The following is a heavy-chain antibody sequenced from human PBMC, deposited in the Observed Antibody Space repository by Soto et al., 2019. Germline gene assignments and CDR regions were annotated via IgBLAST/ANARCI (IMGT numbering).Heavy chain of an antibody. Sequence: GGSLRLSCAASGFTFSSYGMHWVRQAPGKGLEWVAVISYDGSNKYYADSVKGRFTISRDNSKNTLYLQMNSLRAEDTAVYYCAKDHGWLVLTRDPRPEYYFDYWGQGTLVTVSS. CDR3: AKDHGWLVLTRDPRPEYYFDY. CDR2: ISYDGSNK. CDR1: GFTFSSYG. J-gene: IGHJ4*02. V-gene: IGHV3-30*18. D-gene: IGHD6-19*01.